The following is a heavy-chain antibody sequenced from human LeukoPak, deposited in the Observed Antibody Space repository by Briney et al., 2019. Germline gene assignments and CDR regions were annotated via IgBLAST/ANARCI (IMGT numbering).Heavy chain of an antibody. D-gene: IGHD3-10*01. CDR1: GDSIDSGGYS. V-gene: IGHV4-30-2*01. J-gene: IGHJ4*02. CDR3: ARRVAGSGTSYFDP. Sequence: SQTLSLTCIVSGDSIDSGGYSWSWIRQPPGKALEWIGYIHQSGTTYRNPSLSRRVTMSKDSSKNQFSLNLHSVTAADTAVYYCARRVAGSGTSYFDPWGQGTLVTVSS. CDR2: IHQSGTT.